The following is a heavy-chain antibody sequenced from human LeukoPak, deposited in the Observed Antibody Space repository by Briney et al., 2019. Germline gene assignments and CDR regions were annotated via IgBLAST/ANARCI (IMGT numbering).Heavy chain of an antibody. CDR2: IWFDGSNI. V-gene: IGHV3-33*08. CDR3: ARDRIESGSYFFDY. Sequence: GGSLRLSCAASGFTFSSYEMNWVRQAPGKGLEWVAVIWFDGSNIYYADFVKGRFTISRDNSKNTLYLQMNSLRAEDTAMYYCARDRIESGSYFFDYWGQGTLVTVPS. J-gene: IGHJ4*02. CDR1: GFTFSSYE. D-gene: IGHD1-26*01.